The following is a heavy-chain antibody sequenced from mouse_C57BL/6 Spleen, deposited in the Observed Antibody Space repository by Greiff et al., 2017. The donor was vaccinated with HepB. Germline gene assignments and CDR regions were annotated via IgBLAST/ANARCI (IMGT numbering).Heavy chain of an antibody. CDR3: ARENDYDGYYAMDY. V-gene: IGHV1-82*01. J-gene: IGHJ4*01. CDR1: GYAFSSSW. Sequence: QVQLQQSGPELVKPGASVKISCKASGYAFSSSWMNWVKQRPGKGLEWIGRIYPGDGDTNYNGKFKGKATLTADKSSSTAYMQLSSLTSEDSAVYFCARENDYDGYYAMDYWGQGTSVTVSS. D-gene: IGHD2-4*01. CDR2: IYPGDGDT.